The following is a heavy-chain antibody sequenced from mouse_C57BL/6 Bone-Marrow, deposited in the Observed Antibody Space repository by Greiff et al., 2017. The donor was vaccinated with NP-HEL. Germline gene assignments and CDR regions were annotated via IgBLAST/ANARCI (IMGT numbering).Heavy chain of an antibody. J-gene: IGHJ1*03. V-gene: IGHV1-69*01. CDR1: GFTFTSYW. CDR3: AREGSSYWYFDV. D-gene: IGHD1-1*01. Sequence: LQKPGAERGRTGASVKLSCKASGFTFTSYWMHWVKQRPGQGLEWIGEIDPSDSYTNYNQKFKGKSTLTVDKSSSTAYMQLSSLTSEDSAVYYCAREGSSYWYFDVWGTGTTVTVSS. CDR2: IDPSDSYT.